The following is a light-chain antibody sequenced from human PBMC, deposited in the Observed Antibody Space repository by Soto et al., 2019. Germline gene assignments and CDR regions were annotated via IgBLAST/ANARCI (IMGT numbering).Light chain of an antibody. J-gene: IGKJ4*01. Sequence: EIVLTQSPGTLSLSPGERATLSCRASQSVSSSYLAWYQQKPGQAPRLLIYGASSRATGIPDRFSGSGSGTAFTLTISRLEPEDVAVYYCQQYGSSLFGGGTKVEIK. V-gene: IGKV3-20*01. CDR1: QSVSSSY. CDR3: QQYGSSL. CDR2: GAS.